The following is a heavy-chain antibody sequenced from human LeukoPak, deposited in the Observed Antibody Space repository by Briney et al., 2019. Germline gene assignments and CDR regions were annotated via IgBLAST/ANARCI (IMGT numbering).Heavy chain of an antibody. CDR1: GGSITTTIYY. V-gene: IGHV4-39*01. CDR3: ARRGRRFDP. CDR2: IFYTGDT. J-gene: IGHJ5*02. Sequence: PSETLSLTCSVSGGSITTTIYYWDWLRQPPGKGLEWIGSIFYTGDTYYNPSLNTRVTMSAHTSKNQFARKLTSVTAADTAVYYCARRGRRFDPWGQGTLVTVSS.